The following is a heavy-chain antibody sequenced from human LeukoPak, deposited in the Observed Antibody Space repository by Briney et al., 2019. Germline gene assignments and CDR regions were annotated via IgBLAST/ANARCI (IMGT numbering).Heavy chain of an antibody. CDR2: ISAYNGNT. Sequence: GASVKVSCKASGYTFTSYGISWVRQAPGQGLEWMGWISAYNGNTNYAQKLQGRVTMTTDTSTSTAYMELRSLRSDDTAVYYCARDGAGGIVVVVAATGAIDYWGQGTLVTVSS. CDR3: ARDGAGGIVVVVAATGAIDY. CDR1: GYTFTSYG. J-gene: IGHJ4*02. V-gene: IGHV1-18*01. D-gene: IGHD2-15*01.